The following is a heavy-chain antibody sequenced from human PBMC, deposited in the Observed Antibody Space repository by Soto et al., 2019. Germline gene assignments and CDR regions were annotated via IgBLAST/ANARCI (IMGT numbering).Heavy chain of an antibody. CDR2: IYHSGNT. J-gene: IGHJ6*03. Sequence: SETLSLTCAGSSGSISSSNWWSWVRQPPGKGLEWIGEIYHSGNTNYNPSLKSRVTISVDKSKNQFSLKLSSVTAADTAVYYCARTCAGLRDYYYYYMDVWGKGTTVTVSS. V-gene: IGHV4-4*02. D-gene: IGHD4-17*01. CDR3: ARTCAGLRDYYYYYMDV. CDR1: SGSISSSNW.